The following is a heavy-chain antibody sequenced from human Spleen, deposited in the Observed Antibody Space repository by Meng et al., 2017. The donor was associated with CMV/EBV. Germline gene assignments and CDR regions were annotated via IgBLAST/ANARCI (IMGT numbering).Heavy chain of an antibody. J-gene: IGHJ6*02. CDR3: ARSGVVTRDYYYYGMDV. D-gene: IGHD3-3*01. CDR1: GGSISSSNW. Sequence: SETLSLTCAVSGGSISSSNWWSWVRQPPGKGLEWIGEIYHSGSTNYNPSLKSRVTISVDKSKNQFSLKLSSVTAADTAVYYCARSGVVTRDYYYYGMDVWGQGTTVTVSS. V-gene: IGHV4-4*02. CDR2: IYHSGST.